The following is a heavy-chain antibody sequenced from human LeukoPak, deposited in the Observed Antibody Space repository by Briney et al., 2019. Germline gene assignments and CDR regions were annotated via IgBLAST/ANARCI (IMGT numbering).Heavy chain of an antibody. CDR2: SGTSGGT. J-gene: IGHJ4*02. Sequence: GGSLRLSCAASGFTFSNYAMSWDRQAPGKELEWVSTSGTSGGTYYADSVKGRFTISRDNSKNTLYLQMNGLRAEDTALYYCAKGGLRQQSDYWGQGTLVTVSS. CDR1: GFTFSNYA. CDR3: AKGGLRQQSDY. V-gene: IGHV3-23*01. D-gene: IGHD3-10*01.